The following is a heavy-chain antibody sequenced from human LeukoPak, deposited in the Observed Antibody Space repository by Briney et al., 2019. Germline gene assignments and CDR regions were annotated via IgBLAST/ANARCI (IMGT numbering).Heavy chain of an antibody. J-gene: IGHJ5*02. CDR1: GGSFSGYY. CDR2: INHSGST. Sequence: PSETLSLTCAVYGGSFSGYYWSWIRQPPGKGLEWIGEINHSGSTNYNPSLKRRVTISVDTSKNQFSLNLSSVTAADTAVYYCARGRQQQLVRVIGWFDPWGQGTLVTVSS. V-gene: IGHV4-34*01. CDR3: ARGRQQQLVRVIGWFDP. D-gene: IGHD6-13*01.